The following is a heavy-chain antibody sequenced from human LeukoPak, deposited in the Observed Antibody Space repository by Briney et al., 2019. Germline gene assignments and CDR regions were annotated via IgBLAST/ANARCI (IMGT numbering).Heavy chain of an antibody. J-gene: IGHJ6*02. CDR1: GGSFSGYY. D-gene: IGHD3-3*01. Sequence: SETLSLTCAVYGGSFSGYYWSWIRQPPGKGLEWIGEINHSGSANYNPSLKSRVTISVDTSKNQFSLKLSSVTAADTAVYYCARVRITIFGVAANYYYYGMDVWGQGTTVTVSS. V-gene: IGHV4-34*01. CDR2: INHSGSA. CDR3: ARVRITIFGVAANYYYYGMDV.